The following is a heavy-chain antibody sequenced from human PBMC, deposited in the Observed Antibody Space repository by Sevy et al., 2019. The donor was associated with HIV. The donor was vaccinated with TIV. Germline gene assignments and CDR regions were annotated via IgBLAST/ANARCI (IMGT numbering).Heavy chain of an antibody. CDR3: ARAQVGGGVQLGPYLDY. J-gene: IGHJ4*01. CDR2: ISSSSSTI. CDR1: GFTFSSYR. Sequence: GGSLRLSCAASGFTFSSYRMNWVRQAPGKGLEWVSYISSSSSTIYYADSVKGRFTISRDNAKNSLYLQMNSLRDEDTAVYYCARAQVGGGVQLGPYLDYWGHGTLVTVSS. D-gene: IGHD1-1*01. V-gene: IGHV3-48*02.